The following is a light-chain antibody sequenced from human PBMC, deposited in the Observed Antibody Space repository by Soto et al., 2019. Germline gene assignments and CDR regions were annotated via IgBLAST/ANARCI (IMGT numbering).Light chain of an antibody. CDR3: QQSYNSPLT. V-gene: IGKV1-39*01. CDR1: QTISRN. Sequence: DIQMTQSPSSLSASVGDRVNITCRASQTISRNLNWYQQKPGKAPRFLIYAASNLQSGVPSTFSGSGSGTDFTLTISNLQPEDFATYFCQQSYNSPLTFGGGTKVEF. J-gene: IGKJ4*01. CDR2: AAS.